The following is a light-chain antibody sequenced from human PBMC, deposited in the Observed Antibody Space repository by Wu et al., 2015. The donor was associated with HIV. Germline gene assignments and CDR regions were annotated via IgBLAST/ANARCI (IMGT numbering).Light chain of an antibody. CDR1: QSISSK. CDR3: QQYNNWPPWT. V-gene: IGKV3-15*01. Sequence: EIVMTQSPATLSVSPGERATLSCRASQSISSKFAWYQQKPGQAPRLLIYDASTRATGIPARFSGSGSGTEFTLTISSLQSEDFAVYYCQQYNNWPPWTFGQGTKVEIK. CDR2: DAS. J-gene: IGKJ1*01.